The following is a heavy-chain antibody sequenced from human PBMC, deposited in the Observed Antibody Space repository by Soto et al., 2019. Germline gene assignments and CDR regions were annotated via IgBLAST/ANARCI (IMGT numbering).Heavy chain of an antibody. J-gene: IGHJ3*02. CDR2: INSDGTTI. V-gene: IGHV3-74*01. Sequence: GGSMRLSCAASGFHFGPFWMHWVRQATGKGLVWVSHINSDGTTIVYADSVKGRFTISRDNAKNTLYLQMNSLRVEDTAVYFCVRDRGYPDSFDIWGPGTLVTVSS. CDR3: VRDRGYPDSFDI. D-gene: IGHD3-10*01. CDR1: GFHFGPFW.